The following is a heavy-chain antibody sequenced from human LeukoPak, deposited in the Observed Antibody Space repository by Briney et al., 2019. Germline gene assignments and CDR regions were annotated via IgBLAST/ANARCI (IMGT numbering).Heavy chain of an antibody. CDR2: IWYDGSNK. J-gene: IGHJ4*02. CDR1: GFTFSSYG. Sequence: GGSLRLSCAASGFTFSSYGMNWVRQAPGKGLEWVAVIWYDGSNKYYAGSVKGRFTISRDNSKNTLYLQMNSLRAEDTAVYYCARPPYDYDYVWGSYRHWGQGTLVTVSS. CDR3: ARPPYDYDYVWGSYRH. V-gene: IGHV3-33*01. D-gene: IGHD3-16*02.